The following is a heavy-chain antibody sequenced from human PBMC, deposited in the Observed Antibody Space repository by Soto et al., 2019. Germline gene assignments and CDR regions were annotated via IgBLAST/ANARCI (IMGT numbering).Heavy chain of an antibody. V-gene: IGHV3-23*04. D-gene: IGHD3-22*01. CDR3: ANIVVVITSQAFDI. CDR1: GFTFSSYA. Sequence: VQLVESGGGVVQPGRSLRLSCAASGFTFSSYAMHWVRQAPGKGLEWVSAISGSGGSTYYADSVKGRFTISRDNSKNTLYLQMNSLRAEDTAVYYCANIVVVITSQAFDIWGQGTMVTVSS. CDR2: ISGSGGST. J-gene: IGHJ3*02.